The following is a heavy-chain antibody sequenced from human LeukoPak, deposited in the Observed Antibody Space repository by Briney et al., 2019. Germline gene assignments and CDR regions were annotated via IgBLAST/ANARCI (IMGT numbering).Heavy chain of an antibody. CDR1: GGSISSHY. CDR3: ARTHLYYDILTGYLNYYDYYMDV. Sequence: SETLSLTCTVSGGSISSHYWSWIRQPPGKGLEWIGYIYYSGSTNYNPSLKSRVTISVDTSKNQFSLKLSSVTAADTAVYYCARTHLYYDILTGYLNYYDYYMDVWGKGTTVTVSS. CDR2: IYYSGST. V-gene: IGHV4-59*11. D-gene: IGHD3-9*01. J-gene: IGHJ6*03.